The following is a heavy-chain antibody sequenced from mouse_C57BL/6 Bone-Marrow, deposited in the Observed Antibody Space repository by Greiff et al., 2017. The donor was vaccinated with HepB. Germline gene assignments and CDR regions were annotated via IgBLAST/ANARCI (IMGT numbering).Heavy chain of an antibody. CDR3: ARKAYSLYYFDY. Sequence: QVQLQQSGAELVKPGASVKLSCKASGYTFTSYWMHWVKQRPGQGLEWIGMIHPNSGSTNYNEKFKSKATLTVDKSSSTAYMQLSSLTSEDSAVYYCARKAYSLYYFDYWGQGTTLTVSS. CDR1: GYTFTSYW. CDR2: IHPNSGST. V-gene: IGHV1-64*01. J-gene: IGHJ2*01.